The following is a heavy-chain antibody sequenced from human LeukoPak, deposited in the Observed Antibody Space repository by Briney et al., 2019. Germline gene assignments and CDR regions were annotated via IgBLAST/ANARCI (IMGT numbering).Heavy chain of an antibody. CDR3: ARFWYDRFDY. D-gene: IGHD1-14*01. CDR2: INPSGGSA. J-gene: IGHJ4*02. Sequence: ASVTVSCKASGYTFTSYGISWVRQAPGQGLEWMGIINPSGGSASYAQKFQGRVTMTRDMSTSTVYMVLSSLRSEDTAVYYCARFWYDRFDYWGQGTLVTVSS. CDR1: GYTFTSYG. V-gene: IGHV1-46*01.